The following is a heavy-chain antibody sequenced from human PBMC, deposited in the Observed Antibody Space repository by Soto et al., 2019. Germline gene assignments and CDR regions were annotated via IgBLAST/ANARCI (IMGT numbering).Heavy chain of an antibody. CDR1: GFTFSNYG. CDR2: ISDDGDKR. V-gene: IGHV3-30*18. D-gene: IGHD1-26*01. CDR3: AKARVSIVGANSFDY. J-gene: IGHJ4*02. Sequence: GGSLRLSCVASGFTFSNYGMHWVRQPPGKGLEWVALISDDGDKRYYADSVKGRLTISRDNSKNTLYLQMNSLGPEDTAVYFFAKARVSIVGANSFDYWGQGTLVTVSS.